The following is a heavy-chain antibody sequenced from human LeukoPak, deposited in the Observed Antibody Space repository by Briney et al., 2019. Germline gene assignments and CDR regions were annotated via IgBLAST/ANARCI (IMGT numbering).Heavy chain of an antibody. D-gene: IGHD5-24*01. J-gene: IGHJ4*02. CDR3: ARVSREGQVTVLDY. Sequence: SETLSLTCTVSGGSISSYYLSWIRQPPGKGLEWIGYIYYSGSTNYNPSLKSRVTISVDTSKNQFSLKLSSVTAADTAVYYCARVSREGQVTVLDYWGQGTLVTVSS. CDR2: IYYSGST. CDR1: GGSISSYY. V-gene: IGHV4-59*01.